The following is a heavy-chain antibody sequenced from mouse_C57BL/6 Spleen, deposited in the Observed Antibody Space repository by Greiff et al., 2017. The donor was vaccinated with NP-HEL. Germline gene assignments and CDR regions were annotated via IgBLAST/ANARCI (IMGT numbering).Heavy chain of an antibody. CDR1: GYAFSSYW. J-gene: IGHJ1*03. D-gene: IGHD1-1*01. CDR2: IYPGDGDT. CDR3: ARNGGSSYWYFDV. V-gene: IGHV1-80*01. Sequence: QVHVKQSGAELVKPGASVKISCKASGYAFSSYWMNWVKQRPGKGLEWIGQIYPGDGDTNYHGKFKGKATLTADKSSSTAYMQLSSLTSEDSAVYFCARNGGSSYWYFDVWGTGTTVTVSS.